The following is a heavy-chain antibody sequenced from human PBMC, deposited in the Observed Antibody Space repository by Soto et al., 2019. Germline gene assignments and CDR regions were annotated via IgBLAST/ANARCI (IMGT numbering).Heavy chain of an antibody. V-gene: IGHV3-23*01. CDR2: ISGGGDGT. CDR3: AKKGLGSLATYCSTGDCHYAFEI. D-gene: IGHD2-15*01. J-gene: IGHJ3*02. Sequence: EVQLLESGGGLVQPGGSLRLSCAASGFTFGNYAMIWVRQAPGKGLEWVSTISGGGDGTYYADSVRGRFPISRENSRNTVYLQMNSLRAEDTAVYYCAKKGLGSLATYCSTGDCHYAFEIWGQGTMVTVSS. CDR1: GFTFGNYA.